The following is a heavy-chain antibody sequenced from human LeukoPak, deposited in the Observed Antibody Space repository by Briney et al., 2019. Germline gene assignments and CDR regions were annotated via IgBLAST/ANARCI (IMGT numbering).Heavy chain of an antibody. Sequence: GGSLRLSCRASGFSVDSVFMNWVRQPPGEGLEWVSFIMPGGHIDYTDSVKGRFTISRDSFKNTLSLQMNSLRVDDSAVYYCARGNSATTTFDFWGQGTLVTVSS. V-gene: IGHV3-66*01. D-gene: IGHD4-17*01. CDR2: IMPGGHI. CDR3: ARGNSATTTFDF. CDR1: GFSVDSVF. J-gene: IGHJ4*02.